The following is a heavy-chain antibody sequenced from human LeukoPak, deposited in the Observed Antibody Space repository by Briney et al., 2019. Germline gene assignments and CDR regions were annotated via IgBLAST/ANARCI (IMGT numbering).Heavy chain of an antibody. D-gene: IGHD3-22*01. CDR3: AKRGVVIRVILVGFHKEAHYFAS. V-gene: IGHV3-23*01. Sequence: GGSLRLSCAVSGITLSNYGMSWVRQAPGEGLEWVAGISGSAGGTNYADSVKGRFTISRDNPKNTLYLQMNSLRAEDTAVYFCAKRGVVIRVILVGFHKEAHYFASRGQGALVAVSS. J-gene: IGHJ4*02. CDR1: GITLSNYG. CDR2: ISGSAGGT.